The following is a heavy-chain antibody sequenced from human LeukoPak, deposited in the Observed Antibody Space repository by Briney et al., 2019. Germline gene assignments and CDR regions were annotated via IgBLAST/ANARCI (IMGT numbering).Heavy chain of an antibody. D-gene: IGHD4-23*01. Sequence: GGSLRLSCAASGFTFSSYGMSWVRQAPGKGLEWVSAISGSGGSTYYADSVKGRFTISRDNSKNTLYLQMGSLRAEDMAVYFCARDEASNNSRYYYYYMDVWGKGTTVTVSS. CDR2: ISGSGGST. CDR1: GFTFSSYG. V-gene: IGHV3-23*01. J-gene: IGHJ6*03. CDR3: ARDEASNNSRYYYYYMDV.